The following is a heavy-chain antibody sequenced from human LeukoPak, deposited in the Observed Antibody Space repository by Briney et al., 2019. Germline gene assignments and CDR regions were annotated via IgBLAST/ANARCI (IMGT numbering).Heavy chain of an antibody. CDR3: ARDLYYYGSGSYYDVFDV. CDR2: ISAYKGNT. J-gene: IGHJ3*01. D-gene: IGHD3-10*01. V-gene: IGHV1-18*01. CDR1: GYTFSTYG. Sequence: GASVKVSCKASGYTFSTYGISWVRQAPGQGLEWMGWISAYKGNTYYAQKLQGRVTMTTDTSTSTAYMELRSLRSDDTAIYYCARDLYYYGSGSYYDVFDVCGQGTMVTVSS.